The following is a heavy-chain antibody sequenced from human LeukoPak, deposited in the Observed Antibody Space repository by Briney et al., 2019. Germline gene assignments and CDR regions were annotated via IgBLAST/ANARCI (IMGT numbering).Heavy chain of an antibody. CDR2: VSYDGRNE. J-gene: IGHJ4*02. Sequence: GGSLRLSCAASGFIFTDYAMHWVRQPPGKGLEWVALVSYDGRNENYADSVKGRFTISRDTSKSTLYLQMNSLRAEDTAVYYCARDTKAAELDYWGQGTLVTVSS. CDR1: GFIFTDYA. CDR3: ARDTKAAELDY. D-gene: IGHD6-13*01. V-gene: IGHV3-30*04.